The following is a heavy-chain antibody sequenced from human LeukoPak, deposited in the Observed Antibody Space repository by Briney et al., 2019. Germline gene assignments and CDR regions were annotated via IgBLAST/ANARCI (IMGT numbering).Heavy chain of an antibody. CDR2: IIPIFGTA. CDR1: GGTFSSYA. CDR3: ASKGKLYYFDY. J-gene: IGHJ4*02. Sequence: SVKVSCKASGGTFSSYAISWVRQAPGQGLEWMGGIIPIFGTANYAQKFQGRVTITADKSTSTAYMELSSLRSEDTAVYYCASKGKLYYFDYWGQGTLVTVSS. V-gene: IGHV1-69*06. D-gene: IGHD2/OR15-2a*01.